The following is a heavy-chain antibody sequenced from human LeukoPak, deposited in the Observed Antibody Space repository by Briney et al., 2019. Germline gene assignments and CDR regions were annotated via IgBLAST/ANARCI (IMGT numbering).Heavy chain of an antibody. CDR2: ISSSSSTI. CDR3: ARDRIAAAGILNY. CDR1: GFTFSSYW. J-gene: IGHJ4*02. D-gene: IGHD6-13*01. V-gene: IGHV3-48*04. Sequence: GGSLRLSCAASGFTFSSYWMSWVRQAPGKGLEWVSYISSSSSTIYYADSVKGRFTISRDNAKNSLYLQMNSLRAEDTAVYYCARDRIAAAGILNYWGQGTLVTVSS.